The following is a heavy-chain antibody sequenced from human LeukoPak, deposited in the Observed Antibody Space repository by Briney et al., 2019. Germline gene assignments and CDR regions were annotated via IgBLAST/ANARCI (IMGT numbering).Heavy chain of an antibody. CDR1: GYSISSGYY. CDR2: IYHSGST. Sequence: SSETLSLTCTVSGYSISSGYYWGWIRQPPGKGLEWIGSIYHSGSTYYNPSLKSRVTISVDTSKNQFSLKLSSVTAADTAVYYCARGGGYCSSTSCNRPGTFDPWGQGTLVTVSS. J-gene: IGHJ5*02. CDR3: ARGGGYCSSTSCNRPGTFDP. V-gene: IGHV4-38-2*02. D-gene: IGHD2-2*01.